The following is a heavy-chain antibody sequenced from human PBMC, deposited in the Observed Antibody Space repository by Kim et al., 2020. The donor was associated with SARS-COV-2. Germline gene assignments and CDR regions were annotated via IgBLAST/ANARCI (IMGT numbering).Heavy chain of an antibody. CDR1: GGSISSSSYY. CDR2: IYYSGST. Sequence: SETLSLTCTVSGGSISSSSYYWGWIRQPPGKGLEWIGGIYYSGSTYYNPSLKSRVTISVDTSKNQFSLKLSSVTAADTAVYYCARTAEVLFYGDYLNWFDPWGQGTLVTVSS. J-gene: IGHJ5*02. CDR3: ARTAEVLFYGDYLNWFDP. V-gene: IGHV4-39*01. D-gene: IGHD4-17*01.